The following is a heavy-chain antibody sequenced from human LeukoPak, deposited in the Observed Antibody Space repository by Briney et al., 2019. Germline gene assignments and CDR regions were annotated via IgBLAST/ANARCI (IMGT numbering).Heavy chain of an antibody. V-gene: IGHV3-66*01. D-gene: IGHD4-4*01. CDR1: GFTVSSNY. J-gene: IGHJ4*02. CDR2: IYSGGST. Sequence: PGGSLRRSCAASGFTVSSNYMSWVRQAPGKGLEWVSVIYSGGSTYYADSVKGRFTIARDNSKNTLYLQMNSLRAEDTAVYYCARTDYSNYGAPFDYWGQGTLVTVSS. CDR3: ARTDYSNYGAPFDY.